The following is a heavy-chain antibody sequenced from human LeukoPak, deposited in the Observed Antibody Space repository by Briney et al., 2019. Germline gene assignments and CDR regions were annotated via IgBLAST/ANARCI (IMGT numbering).Heavy chain of an antibody. CDR3: ARDLTTYYDFCSGYPYNWFDP. Sequence: GGSLRLSCAASGFTFSSYSMNWVRQAPGKGLEWVSSISSSSSYIYYADSVKGRFTISRDNAKNSLYLQMNSLRAEDTAVYYCARDLTTYYDFCSGYPYNWFDPWGQGTLVTVSS. CDR1: GFTFSSYS. D-gene: IGHD3-3*01. CDR2: ISSSSSYI. J-gene: IGHJ5*02. V-gene: IGHV3-21*01.